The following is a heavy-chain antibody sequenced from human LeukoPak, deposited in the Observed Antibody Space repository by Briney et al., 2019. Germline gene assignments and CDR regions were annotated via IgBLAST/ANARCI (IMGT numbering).Heavy chain of an antibody. CDR2: ISGGSGYI. D-gene: IGHD6-13*01. CDR1: GFTFSSYS. Sequence: GGSLRLSCAASGFTFSSYSMNWVRQAPGKGLEWVSSISGGSGYIYYADSVKGRFTISRDNAKNSLYLQMNSRRAEDTAVYYCVGGPISAAGEDYWGPGILVTVSS. J-gene: IGHJ4*02. CDR3: VGGPISAAGEDY. V-gene: IGHV3-21*01.